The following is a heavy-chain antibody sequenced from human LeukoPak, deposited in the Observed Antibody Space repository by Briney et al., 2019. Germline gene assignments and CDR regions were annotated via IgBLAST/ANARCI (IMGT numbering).Heavy chain of an antibody. CDR3: ARADYYGSGSYSNFDY. CDR1: GDSVSSNSAA. V-gene: IGHV6-1*01. D-gene: IGHD3-10*01. CDR2: TYYRSKWYN. J-gene: IGHJ4*02. Sequence: SQTLSLTCAISGDSVSSNSAAWNWIRQSPSRGLEWLGRTYYRSKWYNDYAVSVKSRITINPDTPKNQFSLQLNSVTPEDTAVYYCARADYYGSGSYSNFDYWGQGTLVTVSS.